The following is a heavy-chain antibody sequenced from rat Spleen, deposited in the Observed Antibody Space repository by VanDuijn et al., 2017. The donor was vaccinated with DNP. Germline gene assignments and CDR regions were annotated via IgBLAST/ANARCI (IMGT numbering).Heavy chain of an antibody. CDR3: ASQTGSSFDY. CDR2: ISTGGGNT. D-gene: IGHD5-1*01. J-gene: IGHJ2*01. V-gene: IGHV5-25*01. Sequence: EVQLVESGGGLVQPGRSMKLSCAASGFTFTNYYMAWVRQAPTKGLEWVASISTGGGNTYYRDSVKGRFTISRDNAKNTQYLQMDSLRSEDTATYYCASQTGSSFDYWGQGVMVTVSS. CDR1: GFTFTNYY.